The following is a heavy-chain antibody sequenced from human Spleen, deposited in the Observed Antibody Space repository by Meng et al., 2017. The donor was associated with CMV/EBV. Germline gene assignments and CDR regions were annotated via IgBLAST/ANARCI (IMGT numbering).Heavy chain of an antibody. CDR2: ISSSSSYI. CDR1: TFSSYS. CDR3: ARDLPSYDSSGYPGDYFDY. J-gene: IGHJ4*02. Sequence: TFSSYSRNWVRQAPGKGLEWVSSISSSSSYIYYADSVKGRFTISRDNAKNSLYLQMNSLRAEDTAVYYCARDLPSYDSSGYPGDYFDYWGQGTLVTVSS. D-gene: IGHD3-22*01. V-gene: IGHV3-21*01.